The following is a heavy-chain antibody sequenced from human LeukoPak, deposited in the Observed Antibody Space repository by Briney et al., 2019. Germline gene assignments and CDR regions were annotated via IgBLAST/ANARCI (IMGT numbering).Heavy chain of an antibody. D-gene: IGHD3-22*01. V-gene: IGHV1-2*02. CDR3: ARVYYDSSGYYYVTRRGFDY. Sequence: GASVKVSCKASGYTFTSYGISWVRQAPGQGLEWMGWINPNSGGTNYAQKFQGRVTMTRDTSISTAYMELSRLRSDDTAVYYCARVYYDSSGYYYVTRRGFDYWGQGTLVTVSS. CDR2: INPNSGGT. J-gene: IGHJ4*02. CDR1: GYTFTSYG.